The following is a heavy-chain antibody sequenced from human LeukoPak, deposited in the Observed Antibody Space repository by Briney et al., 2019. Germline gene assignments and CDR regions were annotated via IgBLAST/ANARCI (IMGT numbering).Heavy chain of an antibody. D-gene: IGHD3-3*01. Sequence: PSETLSLTCTVSGGSISSSSYYWGWIRQPPGKGLEWIGSIYYSGSTYYNPSLKSRVTISVDTSKNQFSLKLSSVTAADTAVYYCARGHDFWSGMIDYWGQGTLVTVSS. J-gene: IGHJ4*02. CDR2: IYYSGST. CDR3: ARGHDFWSGMIDY. CDR1: GGSISSSSYY. V-gene: IGHV4-39*07.